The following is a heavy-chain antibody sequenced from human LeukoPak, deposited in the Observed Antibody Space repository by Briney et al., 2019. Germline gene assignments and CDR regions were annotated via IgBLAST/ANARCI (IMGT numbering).Heavy chain of an antibody. CDR2: ISSSSSYM. D-gene: IGHD1-26*01. Sequence: GGSLRLSCAASGFTFSSYSMNWVRQAPGKGLEWVSSISSSSSYMYYADSVKGRFTISRDNAKNSLYLQMNSLRAEDTAVYYCVRDRWELRLDYWGQGTLVTVSS. J-gene: IGHJ4*02. CDR1: GFTFSSYS. CDR3: VRDRWELRLDY. V-gene: IGHV3-21*01.